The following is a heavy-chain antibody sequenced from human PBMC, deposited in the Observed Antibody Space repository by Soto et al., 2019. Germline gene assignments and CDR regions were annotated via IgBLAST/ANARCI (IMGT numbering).Heavy chain of an antibody. CDR2: IYWDDDK. Sequence: QITLKESGPTLVKPTQTLTLTCTFSGFSLSTSGVGVGWIRQPPGKALEWLALIYWDDDKRYSPSLKSRLTITKDTSKNQVVLTMTNMDPVDTATYYCAHRRDYHYGAKNWFDPWGQGTLVTVSS. CDR1: GFSLSTSGVG. V-gene: IGHV2-5*02. J-gene: IGHJ5*02. CDR3: AHRRDYHYGAKNWFDP. D-gene: IGHD3-10*01.